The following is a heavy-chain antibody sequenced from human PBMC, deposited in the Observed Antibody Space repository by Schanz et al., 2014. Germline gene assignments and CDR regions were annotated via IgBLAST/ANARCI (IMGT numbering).Heavy chain of an antibody. CDR2: IHTGSGNT. J-gene: IGHJ6*02. V-gene: IGHV1-3*04. D-gene: IGHD2-2*01. CDR1: GYTFAGHA. Sequence: QVQLVQSGAEVKKPGASVKVSCQASGYTFAGHAVHWVRQAPGQGPEWVGWIHTGSGNTKYSQKFEGRVTITRHTSASIVYMELSSLRSEDTGVYYCATETSRTWFYNGVDVWGQGTTVTVSS. CDR3: ATETSRTWFYNGVDV.